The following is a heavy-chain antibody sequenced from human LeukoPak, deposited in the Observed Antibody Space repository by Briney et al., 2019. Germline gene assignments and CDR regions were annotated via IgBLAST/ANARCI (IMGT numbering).Heavy chain of an antibody. J-gene: IGHJ4*02. CDR1: GFTFDDYA. V-gene: IGHV3-9*01. D-gene: IGHD6-13*01. CDR3: AKDSYSSSWVDY. CDR2: ISWNSGSI. Sequence: PGRSLRLSCAASGFTFDDYAMHWVRQAPGKGLEWVSGISWNSGSIGYADSVKGRFTISRDNAKNSLYLQMNSLRAEDTALYYCAKDSYSSSWVDYWGQGTLVTVSS.